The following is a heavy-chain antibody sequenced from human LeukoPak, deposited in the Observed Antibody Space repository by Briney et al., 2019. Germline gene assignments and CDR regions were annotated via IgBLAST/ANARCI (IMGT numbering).Heavy chain of an antibody. CDR3: ARASYDFWCGSTY. V-gene: IGHV1-18*01. J-gene: IGHJ4*02. D-gene: IGHD3-3*01. Sequence: ASVKVSFKASGYTFTIYGISWVRQAPGQGREWMGWISAYNGNTNYAQKLQGRVTMTTDTSTSTAYMELRSLRSDDTAVYYCARASYDFWCGSTYWGQGTLVTVSS. CDR2: ISAYNGNT. CDR1: GYTFTIYG.